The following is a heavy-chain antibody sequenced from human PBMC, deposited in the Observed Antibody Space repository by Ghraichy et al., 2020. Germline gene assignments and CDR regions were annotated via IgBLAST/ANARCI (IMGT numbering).Heavy chain of an antibody. D-gene: IGHD6-19*01. CDR2: IYYSGST. V-gene: IGHV4-39*01. CDR3: ARRINHGGWYPSPWKY. CDR1: GGSISSSSYY. J-gene: IGHJ4*02. Sequence: SETLSLTCTVSGGSISSSSYYWGWIRQPPGKGLEWIGSIYYSGSTYYSPSLKSRVTISVDTSKNQFSLKLSSVTAADTAVYYCARRINHGGWYPSPWKYWGQGTLVTVSS.